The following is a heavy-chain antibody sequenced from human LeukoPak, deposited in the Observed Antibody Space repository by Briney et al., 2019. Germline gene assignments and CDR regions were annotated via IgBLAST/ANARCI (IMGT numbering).Heavy chain of an antibody. V-gene: IGHV4-4*07. D-gene: IGHD3-10*01. CDR2: IYTSGST. Sequence: KASETLSLTCTVSGGSISYYYWTWIRQPAGKGLEWIGRIYTSGSTNYNPSLKSRVTMSVDTSKNQFSLKLTSVTAADTAVYYCAREGEGGSGSYHYWGQGTLVTVSS. CDR3: AREGEGGSGSYHY. J-gene: IGHJ4*02. CDR1: GGSISYYY.